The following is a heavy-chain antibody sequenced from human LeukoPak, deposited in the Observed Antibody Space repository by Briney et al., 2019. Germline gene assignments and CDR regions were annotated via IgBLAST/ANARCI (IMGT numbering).Heavy chain of an antibody. D-gene: IGHD3/OR15-3a*01. CDR3: ARSICWTRSIYWFDP. CDR2: INHSGST. Sequence: KPSETLSLTCAVYGGSFSGYYWSWIRQPPGKGLEWIGEINHSGSTNYNPSLKSRVTISVDTSKNQFSLKLSSVTAADTAVYYCARSICWTRSIYWFDPWGQGTLVTVSS. J-gene: IGHJ5*02. V-gene: IGHV4-34*01. CDR1: GGSFSGYY.